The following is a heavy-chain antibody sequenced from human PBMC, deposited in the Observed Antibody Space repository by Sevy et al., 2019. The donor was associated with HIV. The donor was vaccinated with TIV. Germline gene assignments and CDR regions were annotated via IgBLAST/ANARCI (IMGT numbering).Heavy chain of an antibody. Sequence: GGSLRLSCAASGFTFSSYWMHWVRQAPGMGLVWVSRINSDGSSTSYADSVKGRFTISRDNAKNTLYLQMNSLRAEDTAVYYCAVGDPGGAFDIWGQGTMVTVSS. D-gene: IGHD4-17*01. CDR3: AVGDPGGAFDI. V-gene: IGHV3-74*01. CDR1: GFTFSSYW. CDR2: INSDGSST. J-gene: IGHJ3*02.